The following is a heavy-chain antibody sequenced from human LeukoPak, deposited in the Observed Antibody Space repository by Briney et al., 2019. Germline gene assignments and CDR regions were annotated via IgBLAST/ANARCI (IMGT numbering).Heavy chain of an antibody. Sequence: ASVKVSCKASGYTFTSYGISWVRQAPGQGLEWMGWISAYNGNTNYAQKLQGRVTMTTDTSTSTAYMELRSLRSDDTAVYYWARVSSSSSGFYFDYWGQGTLVTVSS. V-gene: IGHV1-18*01. D-gene: IGHD6-13*01. CDR2: ISAYNGNT. CDR3: ARVSSSSSGFYFDY. J-gene: IGHJ4*02. CDR1: GYTFTSYG.